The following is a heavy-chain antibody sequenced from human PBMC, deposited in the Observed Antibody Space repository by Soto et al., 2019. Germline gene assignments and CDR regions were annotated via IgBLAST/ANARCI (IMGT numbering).Heavy chain of an antibody. J-gene: IGHJ4*02. V-gene: IGHV4-61*01. D-gene: IGHD3-22*01. CDR3: ARGRPEGPARPYYYDSSGYPLLGY. CDR1: GGSVSSGSYY. CDR2: IYYSGST. Sequence: SETLSLTCTVSGGSVSSGSYYWSWIRQPPGKGLEWIGYIYYSGSTNYNPSLKSRVTISVDRPKNQFSLKLSSVTAADTAVYYCARGRPEGPARPYYYDSSGYPLLGYWGQGTLVTVSS.